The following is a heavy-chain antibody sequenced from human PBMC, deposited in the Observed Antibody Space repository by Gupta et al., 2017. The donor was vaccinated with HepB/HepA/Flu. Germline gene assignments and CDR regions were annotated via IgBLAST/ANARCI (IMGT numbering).Heavy chain of an antibody. V-gene: IGHV3-33*01. CDR3: ARDEGIVVVPAAITPGDY. Sequence: QVQLVESGGGVVQPGRSLRLSCAASGFTFSSYGMHWVRQAPGKGLEWVAVIWYDGSNKYYADSVKGRFTISRDNSKNTLYLQMNSLRAEDTAVYYCARDEGIVVVPAAITPGDYWGQGTLVTVSS. CDR1: GFTFSSYG. CDR2: IWYDGSNK. D-gene: IGHD2-2*02. J-gene: IGHJ4*02.